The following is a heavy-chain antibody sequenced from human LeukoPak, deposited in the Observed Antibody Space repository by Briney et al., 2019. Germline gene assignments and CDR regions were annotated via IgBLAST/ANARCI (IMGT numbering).Heavy chain of an antibody. CDR2: IYYIGST. Sequence: SETLSLTCTVSGGSISSYYWSWIRQPPGKGLKWIGYIYYIGSTNYNPSLKSRVTISVDTSKNQFSLKLSPVTAADTAVYYCARGSLVGTMVRGAITFPYFDYWGQGTLVTVSS. J-gene: IGHJ4*02. CDR1: GGSISSYY. V-gene: IGHV4-59*08. D-gene: IGHD3-10*01. CDR3: ARGSLVGTMVRGAITFPYFDY.